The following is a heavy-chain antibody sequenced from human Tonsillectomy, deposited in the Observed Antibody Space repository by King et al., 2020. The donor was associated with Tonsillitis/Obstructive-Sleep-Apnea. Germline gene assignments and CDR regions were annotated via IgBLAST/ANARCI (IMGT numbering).Heavy chain of an antibody. J-gene: IGHJ4*02. V-gene: IGHV4-31*03. D-gene: IGHD3-3*01. CDR3: ARGSKDYDFWSGYYVFDY. CDR1: GGSISSGGYY. Sequence: VQLQESGPGLVKPSQTLSLTCTVSGGSISSGGYYWSWIRQHPGKGLEWIGYIYYSGSTYYNPSLKSRVTISVDTSKNQFSLKLSSVTAADTAVYYCARGSKDYDFWSGYYVFDYWGQGTLVTVSS. CDR2: IYYSGST.